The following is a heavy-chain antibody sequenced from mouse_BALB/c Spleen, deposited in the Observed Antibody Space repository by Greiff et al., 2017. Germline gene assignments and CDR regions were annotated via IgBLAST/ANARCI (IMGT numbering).Heavy chain of an antibody. J-gene: IGHJ2*01. Sequence: VQLQQSGAELARPGASVKMSCKASGYTFTSYTMHWVKQRPGQGLEWIGYINPSSGYTNYNQKFKDKATLTADKSSSTAYMQLSSLTSEDSAVYYCAREREYYYGSSYLDYWGQGTTLTVSS. D-gene: IGHD1-1*01. CDR1: GYTFTSYT. CDR2: INPSSGYT. CDR3: AREREYYYGSSYLDY. V-gene: IGHV1-4*01.